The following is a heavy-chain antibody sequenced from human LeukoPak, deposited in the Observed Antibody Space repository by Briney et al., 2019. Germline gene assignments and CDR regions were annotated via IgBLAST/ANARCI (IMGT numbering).Heavy chain of an antibody. CDR3: ARVPHGYCSGGTCYDY. V-gene: IGHV1-2*02. CDR2: IEPNSGGT. D-gene: IGHD2-15*01. Sequence: ASVTVSCTASAYTFTGYYMQWVRQAPGQGLEWMGWIEPNSGGTNSAQKFQGRVTMTRDTSISTAYMELRRLRSDDTAVYYCARVPHGYCSGGTCYDYWGQGTLVTVSS. J-gene: IGHJ4*02. CDR1: AYTFTGYY.